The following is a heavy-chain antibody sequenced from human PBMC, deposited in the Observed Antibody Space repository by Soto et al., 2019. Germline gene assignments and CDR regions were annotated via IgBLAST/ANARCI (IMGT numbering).Heavy chain of an antibody. CDR3: ARDRRDFWSGSSIPDAMDV. CDR2: ISGSSDYI. J-gene: IGHJ6*02. Sequence: GGSLRLSCAASGFTFNFYSMNCVRQAPGKGLEGVSSISGSSDYIYCADSLKGRFTIYRDNAKNSLYLQMNSLRAEDTAVYYCARDRRDFWSGSSIPDAMDVWGRGTTVTVSS. CDR1: GFTFNFYS. D-gene: IGHD3-3*01. V-gene: IGHV3-21*01.